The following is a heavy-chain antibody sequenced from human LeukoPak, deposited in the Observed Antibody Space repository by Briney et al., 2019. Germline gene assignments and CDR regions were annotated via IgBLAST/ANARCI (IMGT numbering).Heavy chain of an antibody. J-gene: IGHJ4*02. CDR2: ISSSSSNYI. CDR1: GFTFSSYS. Sequence: GGSLRLSCAASGFTFSSYSMNWVRQAPGKGLEWVASISSSSSNYIYYADSVKGRFTISRDNAKNSLYLQMNSLRAEDTAVYYCARDLDTLVRGAGGYWGQGTLVTVSS. V-gene: IGHV3-21*01. CDR3: ARDLDTLVRGAGGY. D-gene: IGHD3-10*01.